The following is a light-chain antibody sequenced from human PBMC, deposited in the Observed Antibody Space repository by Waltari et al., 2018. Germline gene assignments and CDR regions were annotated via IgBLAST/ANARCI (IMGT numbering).Light chain of an antibody. Sequence: SCALTQPLSVSVALGQTARITHGVNRIGSKNLHWYQQQPGQAPVLVIYRDSNRPSGIPERFSGSNSGNTATLTISRAQAGDEADYYCQVWDSSTVVFGGGTKLTVL. CDR2: RDS. J-gene: IGLJ2*01. CDR1: RIGSKN. CDR3: QVWDSSTVV. V-gene: IGLV3-9*01.